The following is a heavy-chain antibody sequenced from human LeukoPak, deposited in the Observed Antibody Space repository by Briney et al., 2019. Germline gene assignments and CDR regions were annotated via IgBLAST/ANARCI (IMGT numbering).Heavy chain of an antibody. J-gene: IGHJ4*01. D-gene: IGHD3-10*01. CDR3: TTREIVVEPAQTSMVRGVLWRSDF. V-gene: IGHV1-24*01. CDR2: FDPKEGER. CDR1: GDTLTELS. Sequence: ASVKVSCTVSGDTLTELSMHWVRQAPGKGLEWMGGFDPKEGERVYAQNFQGRFTMTEDTSSGTAYMELNRLRSEDTAVYYCTTREIVVEPAQTSMVRGVLWRSDFWGHGTLVTVSS.